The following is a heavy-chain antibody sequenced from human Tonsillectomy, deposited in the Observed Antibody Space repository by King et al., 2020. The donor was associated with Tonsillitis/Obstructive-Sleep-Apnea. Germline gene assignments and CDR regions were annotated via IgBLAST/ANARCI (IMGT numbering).Heavy chain of an antibody. J-gene: IGHJ5*02. V-gene: IGHV7-4-1*02. D-gene: IGHD3-3*01. CDR1: GYTFTSFP. Sequence: QLVQSGSELKKPGASVKVSCKASGYTFTSFPMNWVRQAPGQGLGWMGWINTNTGNPRYAQGFTGRFVFSLDTSISTTYLQISSLQAEDTAVYYCARGAGDFWRGPSNWFDPWGQGTLVTVSS. CDR3: ARGAGDFWRGPSNWFDP. CDR2: INTNTGNP.